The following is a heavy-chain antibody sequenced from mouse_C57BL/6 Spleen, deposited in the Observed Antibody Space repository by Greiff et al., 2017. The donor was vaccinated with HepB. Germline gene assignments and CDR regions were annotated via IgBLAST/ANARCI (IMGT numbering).Heavy chain of an antibody. CDR3: TIITTVVAPY. Sequence: EVKVVDSGAELVRPGASVKLSCTASGFNIKDDYMHWVKQRPEQGLEWIGWIDPENGDTEYASKFQGKATITADTSSNTAYLQLSSLTSEDTAVYYCTIITTVVAPYWGQGTLVTVSA. J-gene: IGHJ3*01. CDR2: IDPENGDT. V-gene: IGHV14-4*01. D-gene: IGHD1-1*01. CDR1: GFNIKDDY.